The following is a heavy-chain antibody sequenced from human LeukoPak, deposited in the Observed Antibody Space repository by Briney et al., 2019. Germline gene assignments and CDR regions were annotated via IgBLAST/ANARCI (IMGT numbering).Heavy chain of an antibody. CDR2: ISSSSSYI. J-gene: IGHJ5*02. CDR1: GFTFSSYS. Sequence: GGSLRLFCAASGFTFSSYSMNWVRQAPGKGLECVSSISSSSSYIYYADSVKGRFTISRDNAKNSLYLQMNSLRAEDTAVYYCARATIFGWFDPWGQGTLVTVSS. V-gene: IGHV3-21*01. CDR3: ARATIFGWFDP. D-gene: IGHD3-9*01.